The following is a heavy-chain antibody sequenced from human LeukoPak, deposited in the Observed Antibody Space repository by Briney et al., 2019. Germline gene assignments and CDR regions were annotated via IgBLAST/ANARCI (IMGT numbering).Heavy chain of an antibody. CDR1: GYTFSGHY. J-gene: IGHJ4*02. V-gene: IGHV1-2*02. Sequence: ASVKVSCKASGYTFSGHYIHWVRQAPGQGLEWMGWINPNSGGTNYAQKFQGRATMTRDTSISTAYMELSSLRSDDTAVYYCARVPAGYGPYYFDYWGQGTLVTVSS. CDR2: INPNSGGT. D-gene: IGHD5-18*01. CDR3: ARVPAGYGPYYFDY.